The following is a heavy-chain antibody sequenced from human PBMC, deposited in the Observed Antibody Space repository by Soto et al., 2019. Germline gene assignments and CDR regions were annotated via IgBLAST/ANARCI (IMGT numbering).Heavy chain of an antibody. CDR3: ATPAKYCTTGRCLGDYYFYGMDI. D-gene: IGHD2-8*02. CDR2: IDPSDSYT. V-gene: IGHV5-10-1*01. Sequence: GESLKISCKGSGYDFTTYWITWVRQLPGKGLEWMGRIDPSDSYTNYSPSFEGHVTFSVDTSTSTAYLQWTGLKASDTAIYYCATPAKYCTTGRCLGDYYFYGMDIWGQGTPVTVSS. J-gene: IGHJ6*02. CDR1: GYDFTTYW.